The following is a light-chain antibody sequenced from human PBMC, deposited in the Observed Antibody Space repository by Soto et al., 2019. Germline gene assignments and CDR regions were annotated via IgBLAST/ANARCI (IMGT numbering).Light chain of an antibody. CDR1: QSVLYSSNNKNY. J-gene: IGKJ1*01. Sequence: DIVMTQSPDSLAVSLGERATINCKSSQSVLYSSNNKNYLAWYQQKPGQPPKLLIYWASTRESVVPDRFSGSGSGTDFTLTISSLQAEDVAVYYCQQYYSPSWTFGQGTKVKIK. V-gene: IGKV4-1*01. CDR2: WAS. CDR3: QQYYSPSWT.